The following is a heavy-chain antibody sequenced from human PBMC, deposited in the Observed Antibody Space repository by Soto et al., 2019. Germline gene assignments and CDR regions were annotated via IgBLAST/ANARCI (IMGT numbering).Heavy chain of an antibody. CDR2: ISESGHHT. Sequence: GGSLRLSCAASGFPSSTYALNWVRQAPGKGPEWVSTISESGHHTHYADSVKGRFTISRDKSKNTLSLQMNSLRVDDTAIYYCTKSDGCGGGACYTGTYFYFDVWGRGTLVTVSS. V-gene: IGHV3-23*01. CDR1: GFPSSTYA. D-gene: IGHD3-16*02. J-gene: IGHJ2*01. CDR3: TKSDGCGGGACYTGTYFYFDV.